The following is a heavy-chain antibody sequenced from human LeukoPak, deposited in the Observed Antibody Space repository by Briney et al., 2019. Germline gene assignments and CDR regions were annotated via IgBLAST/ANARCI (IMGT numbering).Heavy chain of an antibody. CDR1: GYTFTSYY. D-gene: IGHD6-19*01. V-gene: IGHV1-46*01. J-gene: IGHJ4*02. CDR3: ARPPYSGYSSGWYVY. CDR2: INPSGGST. Sequence: ASVKVSCKASGYTFTSYYMHWVRQAPGQGLEWMGIINPSGGSTSYAQKFQGRVTMTRDMSTSTVYMELSSLRSEDTAVYYCARPPYSGYSSGWYVYWGQGTLVTVSS.